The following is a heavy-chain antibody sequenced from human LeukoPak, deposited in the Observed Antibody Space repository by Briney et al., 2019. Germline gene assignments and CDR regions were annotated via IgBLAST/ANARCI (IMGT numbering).Heavy chain of an antibody. CDR3: TRTFGSGNYQPDFDY. Sequence: ASVKVSCKASGYTFTGYYMHWVRQAPGQGLEWMGMISPSGGSTTYAQSFQGRVTLTRDTSTSTVYMELISLRSEDTAVYYCTRTFGSGNYQPDFDYWGQGTLVTVSS. D-gene: IGHD1-26*01. J-gene: IGHJ4*02. CDR2: ISPSGGST. V-gene: IGHV1-46*01. CDR1: GYTFTGYY.